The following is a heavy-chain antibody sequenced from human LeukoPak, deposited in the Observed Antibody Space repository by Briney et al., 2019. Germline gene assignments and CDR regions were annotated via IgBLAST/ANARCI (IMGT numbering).Heavy chain of an antibody. Sequence: SETLSLTCTVSGGSISSYYWSWIRQPPGKGLEWIGYIYYSGSTNYNPSLKSRVTISVDTSKNQFSLKLSSVTAAGTAVYYCARTDGSPYCSGGSCYSAEFDYWGQGTLVTVSS. V-gene: IGHV4-59*01. CDR3: ARTDGSPYCSGGSCYSAEFDY. CDR2: IYYSGST. D-gene: IGHD2-15*01. J-gene: IGHJ4*02. CDR1: GGSISSYY.